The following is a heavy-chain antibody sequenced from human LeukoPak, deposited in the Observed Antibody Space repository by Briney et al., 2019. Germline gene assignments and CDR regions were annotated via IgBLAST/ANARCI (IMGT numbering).Heavy chain of an antibody. D-gene: IGHD3-16*02. Sequence: SETLSLTCTVSGGSISSYYWSWIRQPSGKGLEWIGYIYYSGSTNYNPSLKSRVTISVDTSKNQFSLKLSSVTAADTAVYYCARVVYYYGMDVWGQGTTVTVSS. CDR1: GGSISSYY. CDR2: IYYSGST. J-gene: IGHJ6*02. V-gene: IGHV4-59*01. CDR3: ARVVYYYGMDV.